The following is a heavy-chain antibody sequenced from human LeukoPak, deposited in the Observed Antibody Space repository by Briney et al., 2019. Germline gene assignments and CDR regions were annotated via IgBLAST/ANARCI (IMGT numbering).Heavy chain of an antibody. Sequence: GGSLRLSCAASGYTVSRWHMTWARQAPGKGLEWVSLLYSGGNKYYADSVQGRFTISRDDSKNMLYLQMNSLIAEDMAVYYCATAYSSAFNIWGQGAMVTVSS. CDR2: LYSGGNK. CDR3: ATAYSSAFNI. D-gene: IGHD2-15*01. CDR1: GYTVSRWH. V-gene: IGHV3-66*01. J-gene: IGHJ3*02.